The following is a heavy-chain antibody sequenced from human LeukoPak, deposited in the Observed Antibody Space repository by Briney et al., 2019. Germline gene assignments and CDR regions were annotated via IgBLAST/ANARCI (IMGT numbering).Heavy chain of an antibody. CDR3: AKHNENYYDSSGYYYFDY. J-gene: IGHJ4*02. CDR2: ISGSGGGT. D-gene: IGHD3-22*01. V-gene: IGHV3-23*01. Sequence: GGSLRLSCAASGFTFSSYWMNWVRQAPGKGLEWVSSISGSGGGTYYADSVKGRFTISRDNSKNTLFLQINSLRAEDTAVYFCAKHNENYYDSSGYYYFDYWGQGTLAIVSS. CDR1: GFTFSSYW.